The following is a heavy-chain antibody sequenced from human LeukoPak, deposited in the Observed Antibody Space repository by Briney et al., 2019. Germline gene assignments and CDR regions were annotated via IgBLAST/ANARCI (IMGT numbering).Heavy chain of an antibody. CDR1: GYSLSELS. D-gene: IGHD3-10*01. J-gene: IGHJ3*02. Sequence: GASVKVSCKVSGYSLSELSMHWVRQAPGQGLEWMGWINPNSGGTNYAQKFQGRVTMTRDTSISTAYMELSRLRSDDTAVYYCASWLRGVIGAFDIWGQGTMVTVSS. CDR3: ASWLRGVIGAFDI. V-gene: IGHV1-2*02. CDR2: INPNSGGT.